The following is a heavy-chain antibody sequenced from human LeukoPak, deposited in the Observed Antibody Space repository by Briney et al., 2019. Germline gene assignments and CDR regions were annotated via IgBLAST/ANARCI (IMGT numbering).Heavy chain of an antibody. V-gene: IGHV3-23*01. Sequence: GGSLRLSCAASGFTFSSDAMSWVRQAPGKGLEWVSAISGSGGSTYYADSVKDRFTSSRDTSKNTLYLQMNRLRAADPAVYYCVKDFYGSGTYYFDYWGQGTLVTVSS. D-gene: IGHD3-10*01. J-gene: IGHJ4*02. CDR2: ISGSGGST. CDR3: VKDFYGSGTYYFDY. CDR1: GFTFSSDA.